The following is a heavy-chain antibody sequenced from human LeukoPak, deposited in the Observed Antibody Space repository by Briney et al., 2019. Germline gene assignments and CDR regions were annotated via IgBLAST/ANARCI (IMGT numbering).Heavy chain of an antibody. CDR2: MSPDGTEK. D-gene: IGHD4/OR15-4a*01. V-gene: IGHV3-7*01. Sequence: GGSLRLSCAASGFTFSGSWMSWVRQTPEKGLEWMANMSPDGTEKYYVDSVKGRFTISRDNAKNSLYLQMNSLRAEDTAVYYCARRTNYLAFDYWGQGTLVTVSS. J-gene: IGHJ4*02. CDR3: ARRTNYLAFDY. CDR1: GFTFSGSW.